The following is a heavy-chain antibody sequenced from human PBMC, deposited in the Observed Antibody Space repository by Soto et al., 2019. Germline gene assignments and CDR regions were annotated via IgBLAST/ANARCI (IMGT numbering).Heavy chain of an antibody. CDR2: IYWDGDK. CDR3: AGDRYGNFDY. CDR1: GFSLSTSGVG. D-gene: IGHD3-16*01. Sequence: QITLKESGPTLVKPTQTLTLTCTFSGFSLSTSGVGVGWIRQPPGKALAWLGLIYWDGDKRYSPSLKSRLTITKDTSKNQVVLTMTNMEPGGRGAECCAGDRYGNFDYWGQGALVTVSS. V-gene: IGHV2-5*02. J-gene: IGHJ4*02.